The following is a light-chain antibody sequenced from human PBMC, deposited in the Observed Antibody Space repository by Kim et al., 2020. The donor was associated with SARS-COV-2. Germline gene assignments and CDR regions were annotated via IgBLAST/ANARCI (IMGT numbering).Light chain of an antibody. CDR1: QSVTNNY. CDR2: GAS. Sequence: PGERGTLSCRASQSVTNNYLAWYQQKPGQAPRLLISGASNRATGIPDRFGGSGSGTDFTLTISRLETEDFAVYYCQQYGTSPPWTFGQGTKVDIK. J-gene: IGKJ1*01. CDR3: QQYGTSPPWT. V-gene: IGKV3-20*01.